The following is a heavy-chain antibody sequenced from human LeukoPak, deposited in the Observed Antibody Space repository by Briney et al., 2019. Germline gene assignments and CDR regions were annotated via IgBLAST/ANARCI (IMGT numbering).Heavy chain of an antibody. CDR2: ITSSGTYT. J-gene: IGHJ6*03. CDR3: ARDPYSGNYGTYYYYYMDV. CDR1: GFTFSNYN. D-gene: IGHD1-26*01. V-gene: IGHV3-21*01. Sequence: GGSLRLSCADSGFTFSNYNMNWVRQAPGKAMEWVSSITSSGTYTFYADSVKGRFTISRDNAKNSLYLQMDSLGPEDTAVYYCARDPYSGNYGTYYYYYMDVWGKGATVTISS.